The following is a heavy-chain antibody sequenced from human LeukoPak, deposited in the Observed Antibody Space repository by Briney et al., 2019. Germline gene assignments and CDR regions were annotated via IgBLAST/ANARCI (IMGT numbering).Heavy chain of an antibody. J-gene: IGHJ4*02. CDR1: GFTFSSYG. CDR3: AKPHYCSSTSCYGESPFDY. D-gene: IGHD2-2*01. Sequence: GGSLRLSCAASGFTFSSYGMHWVRQAPGKGLEXXXXXSYDGSNKYYTDSVKGRFTISRDNSKNTLYLQMNSLRAEDTAVYYCAKPHYCSSTSCYGESPFDYWGQGTLVTVSS. V-gene: IGHV3-30*18. CDR2: XSYDGSNK.